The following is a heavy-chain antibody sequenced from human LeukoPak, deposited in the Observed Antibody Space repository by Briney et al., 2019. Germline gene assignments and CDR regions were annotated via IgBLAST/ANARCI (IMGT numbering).Heavy chain of an antibody. CDR1: GNSISSGDNY. J-gene: IGHJ4*02. D-gene: IGHD5-24*01. CDR2: IYTSGST. Sequence: SETLSLTCTVSGNSISSGDNYWSWIRQPAGKGLEWIGRIYTSGSTNYNPSLKSRVTISGDTSKNQFSLRLSSVTAADTAVYYCARHYRGSGYNHPFDYWGQGTLVTVSS. CDR3: ARHYRGSGYNHPFDY. V-gene: IGHV4-61*02.